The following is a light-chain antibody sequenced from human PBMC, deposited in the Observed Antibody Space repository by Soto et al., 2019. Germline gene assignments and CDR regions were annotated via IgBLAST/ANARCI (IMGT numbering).Light chain of an antibody. V-gene: IGKV3-20*01. CDR3: LQYGGLPRT. J-gene: IGKJ1*01. Sequence: EIVLTQSPGTLSLSPGERATLSCRASQSVNRSYLAWYQQKPGQAPRLLIYGTSIRATGIPDRFSGGGSGTDFTLTITRLEPEDFAVYFCLQYGGLPRTFGQGTKVDIK. CDR1: QSVNRSY. CDR2: GTS.